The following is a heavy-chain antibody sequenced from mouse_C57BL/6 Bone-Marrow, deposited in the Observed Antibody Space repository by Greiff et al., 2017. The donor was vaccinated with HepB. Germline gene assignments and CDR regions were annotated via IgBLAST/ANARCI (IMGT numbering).Heavy chain of an antibody. V-gene: IGHV1-4*01. J-gene: IGHJ2*01. Sequence: VQLQQSGAELARPGASVKMSCKASGYTFTSYTMHWVKQRPGQGLEWIGYINPSSGYTKYNQKFKDKATLTADKSSSTAYMQLSSLTSEDSAVYYSARSPSYYSFYYFDYWGQGTTLTVSS. CDR1: GYTFTSYT. CDR3: ARSPSYYSFYYFDY. CDR2: INPSSGYT. D-gene: IGHD2-12*01.